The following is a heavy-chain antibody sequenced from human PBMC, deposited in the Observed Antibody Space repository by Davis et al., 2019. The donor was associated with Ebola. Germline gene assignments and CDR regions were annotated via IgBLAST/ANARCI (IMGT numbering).Heavy chain of an antibody. D-gene: IGHD6-19*01. CDR3: AGVTGAGTFDY. CDR2: IYHSGST. CDR1: GGSISSGGYS. J-gene: IGHJ4*02. V-gene: IGHV4-30-2*02. Sequence: LRLSCAVSGGSISSGGYSWSWIRQPPGKGLEWIGYIYHSGSTYYNPSLKSRVTISVDTSKNQFSLKLSSVTAADTAVYYCAGVTGAGTFDYWGQGTLVTVSS.